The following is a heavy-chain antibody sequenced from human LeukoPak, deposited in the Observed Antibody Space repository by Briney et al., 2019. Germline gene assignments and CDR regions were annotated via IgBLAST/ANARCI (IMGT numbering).Heavy chain of an antibody. CDR3: ARDSIVVVPAAMSDY. CDR1: GYTFTSYG. D-gene: IGHD2-2*01. V-gene: IGHV1-18*01. J-gene: IGHJ4*02. Sequence: ASVKVSCKASGYTFTSYGISWVRQALGQGLEWMGWISAYNGNTNYAQKFQGRVTMTTDTSTSTAYMELRSLRSDDTAVYYCARDSIVVVPAAMSDYWGQGTLVTVSS. CDR2: ISAYNGNT.